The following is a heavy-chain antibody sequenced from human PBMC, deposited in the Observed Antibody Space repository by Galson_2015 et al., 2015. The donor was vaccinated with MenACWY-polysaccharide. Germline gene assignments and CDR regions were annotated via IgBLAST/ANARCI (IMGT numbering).Heavy chain of an antibody. CDR3: ARLTTVTPVDY. Sequence: SLRLSCAASGFSFSNKWMNWVRQAPGKGLECVATIREGGSQKHYVDSVKGRFTISRDNAKNLLYLQMNSLRAEDTAVYYCARLTTVTPVDYWGQGTLVTVSS. D-gene: IGHD4-17*01. V-gene: IGHV3-7*01. CDR1: GFSFSNKW. CDR2: IREGGSQK. J-gene: IGHJ4*02.